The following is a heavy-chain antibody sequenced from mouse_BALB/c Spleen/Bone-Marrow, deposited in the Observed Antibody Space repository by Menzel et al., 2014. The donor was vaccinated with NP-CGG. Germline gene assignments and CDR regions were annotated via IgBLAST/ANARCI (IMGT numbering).Heavy chain of an antibody. D-gene: IGHD3-3*01. Sequence: VQLQQSGVELVKPGASVKLSCKASGNTFTSYDINWVRQRPEQGLEWIGWIFPGDSTTKYNERFKGKATLSTDKSSSTVHMQLSRLTSEDYAFDVCVRSRGRDWYFDDWGPGTTVTVSS. CDR3: VRSRGRDWYFDD. CDR1: GNTFTSYD. CDR2: IFPGDSTT. J-gene: IGHJ1*01. V-gene: IGHV1S56*01.